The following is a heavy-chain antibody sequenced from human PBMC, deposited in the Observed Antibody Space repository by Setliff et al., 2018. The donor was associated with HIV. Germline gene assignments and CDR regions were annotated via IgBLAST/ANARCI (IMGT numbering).Heavy chain of an antibody. Sequence: SVKVSCKASGGTFNTYTITWVRQAPGQGLEWMGGIIPFTGTTNYAQKFQGRVTITTDESRSIVYMEVSSLRSEDTAVYYCARGPQQTGWYGGACDVWGQGTMVTVSS. CDR1: GGTFNTYT. D-gene: IGHD6-19*01. CDR3: ARGPQQTGWYGGACDV. J-gene: IGHJ3*01. CDR2: IIPFTGTT. V-gene: IGHV1-69*16.